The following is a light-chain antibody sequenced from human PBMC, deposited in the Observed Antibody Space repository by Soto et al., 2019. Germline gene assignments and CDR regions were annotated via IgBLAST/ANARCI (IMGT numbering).Light chain of an antibody. CDR3: QQRSNWPPPIT. CDR2: DAS. CDR1: QSVSSF. V-gene: IGKV3-11*01. Sequence: EIVLTQSPDTLSLSPGDRATPSCRAGQSVSSFLAWYQQKPGQAPRLLIYDASNRATGIPARFSGSGSGTDFTLTISSLEPEDFAVYYCQQRSNWPPPITFGQGTRLEIK. J-gene: IGKJ5*01.